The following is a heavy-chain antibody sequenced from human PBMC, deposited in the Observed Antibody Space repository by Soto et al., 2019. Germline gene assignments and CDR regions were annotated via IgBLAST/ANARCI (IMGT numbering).Heavy chain of an antibody. CDR3: AGGGGGPYHNHECDF. CDR1: GASITQYY. D-gene: IGHD3-16*01. J-gene: IGHJ4*02. CDR2: VSSTGRT. V-gene: IGHV4-59*01. Sequence: HVQLQESGPGLVKPSETLSLTCTVSGASITQYYWNWIRQSPGKGLEWIVSVSSTGRTVYNPSLTKRVTVSLDTSKYRFPVPLNSVTSADTAVYHCAGGGGGPYHNHECDFCGQGTRVTVSS.